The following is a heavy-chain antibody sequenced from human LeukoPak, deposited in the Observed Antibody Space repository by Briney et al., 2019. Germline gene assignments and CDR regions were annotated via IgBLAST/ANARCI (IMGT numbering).Heavy chain of an antibody. D-gene: IGHD1-7*01. J-gene: IGHJ4*02. Sequence: GGSLRLSCAASGFIFSSYTMSWVRQAPGKGLEWVSAISGSGGSTYYADSVKGRFTISRDNSKNTLYLQMNSLRAEDTAVYYCAKGGTGTATEFDYWGQGTLVTVSS. V-gene: IGHV3-23*01. CDR1: GFIFSSYT. CDR2: ISGSGGST. CDR3: AKGGTGTATEFDY.